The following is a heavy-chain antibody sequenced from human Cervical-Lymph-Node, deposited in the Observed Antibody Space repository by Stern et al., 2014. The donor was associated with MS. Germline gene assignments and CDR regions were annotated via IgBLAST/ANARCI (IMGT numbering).Heavy chain of an antibody. D-gene: IGHD2-15*01. V-gene: IGHV1-69*09. CDR2: IIPLLGLP. CDR3: ARGVVTNRAAATLHNLFEP. Sequence: VQLVQSGAEVKKPGSSLNVSCKASGGTFSSSYAITWMRQPPGQGLEWIGRIIPLLGLPNYAQKFQGRVTITADTSTSTAYMELSSLRSEDTAVYYCARGVVTNRAAATLHNLFEPWGQGTLVTVSS. CDR1: GGTFSSSYA. J-gene: IGHJ5*02.